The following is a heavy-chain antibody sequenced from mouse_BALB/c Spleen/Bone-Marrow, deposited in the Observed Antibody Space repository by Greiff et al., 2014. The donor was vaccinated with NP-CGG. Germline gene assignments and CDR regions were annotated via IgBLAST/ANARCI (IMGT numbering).Heavy chain of an antibody. CDR1: GFNIKDTY. D-gene: IGHD2-10*02. V-gene: IGHV14-3*02. CDR3: ARYGNYCYARDY. J-gene: IGHJ4*01. CDR2: IDPANGNT. Sequence: EVQLQQSGAELVKPGASVKLSCTASGFNIKDTYMHWVKQRPEQGLEWIGRIDPANGNTKYDPKFQGKATITADTSSNTAYPHLSRLASEDTAVYFCARYGNYCYARDYWGQGTSVTVSS.